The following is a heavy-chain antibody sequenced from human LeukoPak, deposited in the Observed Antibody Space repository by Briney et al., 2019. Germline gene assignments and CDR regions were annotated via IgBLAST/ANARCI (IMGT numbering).Heavy chain of an antibody. CDR1: GDSVSSNSAA. CDR3: ARSDGGGNDY. CDR2: TYYRSKWHN. V-gene: IGHV6-1*01. J-gene: IGHJ4*02. Sequence: SQTLSLTCATSGDSVSSNSAAWNWIRQSPSRGLEWLGRTYYRSKWHNDYAVSVKRQITINPDTSKNQFSLHLNSVTPEDTALYYCARSDGGGNDYWGQGTLVTVSS. D-gene: IGHD4-23*01.